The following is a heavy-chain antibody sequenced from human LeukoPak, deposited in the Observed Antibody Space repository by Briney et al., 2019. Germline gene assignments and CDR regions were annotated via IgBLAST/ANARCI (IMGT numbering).Heavy chain of an antibody. D-gene: IGHD1-1*01. Sequence: PSETLSLTCTVSGASISNYYWSWFRQPPGKGLECSGYLSYSGRTNNNHSLKSRVTISADTSKNQFSLKLNSVTAADTAVYYCARHERGAENFDYWSEGTLVTVSS. CDR3: ARHERGAENFDY. J-gene: IGHJ4*02. V-gene: IGHV4-59*08. CDR2: LSYSGRT. CDR1: GASISNYY.